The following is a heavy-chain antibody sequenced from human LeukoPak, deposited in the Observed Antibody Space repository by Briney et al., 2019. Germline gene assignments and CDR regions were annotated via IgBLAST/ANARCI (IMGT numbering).Heavy chain of an antibody. D-gene: IGHD6-19*01. CDR1: GGSISSYY. CDR2: IYYSGST. Sequence: SETLSLTGTVPGGSISSYYWSWIRQPPGKGLEWIGYIYYSGSTNYNPSLKSRVTISVDTSKNQFSLKLSPVTAADPAVYYCAEKVIAVAGTSFDYWGQGTLVTVSS. CDR3: AEKVIAVAGTSFDY. V-gene: IGHV4-59*01. J-gene: IGHJ4*02.